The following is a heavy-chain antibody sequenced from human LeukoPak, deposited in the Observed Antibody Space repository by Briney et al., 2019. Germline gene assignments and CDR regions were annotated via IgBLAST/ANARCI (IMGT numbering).Heavy chain of an antibody. J-gene: IGHJ6*03. V-gene: IGHV3-53*05. CDR3: ARGRNYYYYMDV. Sequence: GGSLRLSCAASGFTVSRNYMSWVRQGPGKGLEWVSVLYSDGSTYYADSVKGRFTISRDNSKNTLYLQMNSLRAEDTAVYYCARGRNYYYYMDVWGKGTTVTVSS. CDR2: LYSDGST. CDR1: GFTVSRNY.